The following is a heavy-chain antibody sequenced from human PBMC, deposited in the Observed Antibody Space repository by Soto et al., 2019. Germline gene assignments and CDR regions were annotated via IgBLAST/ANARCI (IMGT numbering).Heavy chain of an antibody. D-gene: IGHD6-19*01. CDR3: ARDRRSGSGWCEEDWFDP. CDR1: GYTFTSYG. CDR2: ISAYNGNT. J-gene: IGHJ5*02. Sequence: QVPLVQSGAEVKKPGASVKVSCKASGYTFTSYGISWVRQAPGQGLEWMGWISAYNGNTNYAQKLQGRVTMTTDTSTSTAYMELRSLRSDDTAVYYCARDRRSGSGWCEEDWFDPWGQGTLVTVSS. V-gene: IGHV1-18*01.